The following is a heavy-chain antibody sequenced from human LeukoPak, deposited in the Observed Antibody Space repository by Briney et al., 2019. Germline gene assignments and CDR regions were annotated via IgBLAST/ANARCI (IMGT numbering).Heavy chain of an antibody. V-gene: IGHV3-7*01. CDR2: IKHDESEK. J-gene: IGHJ4*02. CDR3: TRRLDD. CDR1: GFSFNSDW. Sequence: GGSLRLSCAASGFSFNSDWMDRVRQAPGKGLEWVANIKHDESEKNYLDSVKGRFTISRDNAQNSLYLQMNGLRVEDTAVYYCTRRLDDWGQGTLVTVSS. D-gene: IGHD3-16*01.